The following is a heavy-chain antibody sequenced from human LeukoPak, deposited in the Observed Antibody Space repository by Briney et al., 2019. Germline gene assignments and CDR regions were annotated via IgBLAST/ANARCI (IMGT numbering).Heavy chain of an antibody. J-gene: IGHJ5*02. D-gene: IGHD3-10*01. Sequence: SETLSLTCTVSGGSISNGSSYWGWIRQPPGKGLEWIGSIYYSGSTYYNPSLKSRVTISVDTSKDQFSLKLSSVTAADTAVYYCARRASGYYYGSGLLPWGQGTLVTVSS. CDR3: ARRASGYYYGSGLLP. V-gene: IGHV4-39*01. CDR1: GGSISNGSSY. CDR2: IYYSGST.